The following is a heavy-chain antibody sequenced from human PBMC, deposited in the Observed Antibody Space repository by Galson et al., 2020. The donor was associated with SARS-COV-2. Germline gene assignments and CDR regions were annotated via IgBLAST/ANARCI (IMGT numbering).Heavy chain of an antibody. D-gene: IGHD3-3*01. V-gene: IGHV3-48*03. CDR1: GFTFSVYE. CDR2: ISSSGTTK. J-gene: IGHJ4*02. Sequence: SCEVSGFTFSVYEMNWVRQAPGKGLEWISYISSSGTTKYYAGSVKGRITISRDNAQNSVFLQMNSLRDEDTAVYYCARDYDFWSGIYFDSWGQGTVVTVSS. CDR3: ARDYDFWSGIYFDS.